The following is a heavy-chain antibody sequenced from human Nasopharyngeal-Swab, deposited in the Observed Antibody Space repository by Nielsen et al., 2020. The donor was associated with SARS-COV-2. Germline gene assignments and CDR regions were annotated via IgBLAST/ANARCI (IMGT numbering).Heavy chain of an antibody. CDR3: ARYCSTTSCPRGFDY. CDR2: IYSGGST. Sequence: GGSLRLSCAASGFTVSSNYMSWVRQAPGKGLEWVSVIYSGGSTYYADSVKGRFTISRDNAKNSLSLQMNSLRAEDTAVYYCARYCSTTSCPRGFDYWGQGTLVTVSS. V-gene: IGHV3-53*01. J-gene: IGHJ4*02. CDR1: GFTVSSNY. D-gene: IGHD2-2*01.